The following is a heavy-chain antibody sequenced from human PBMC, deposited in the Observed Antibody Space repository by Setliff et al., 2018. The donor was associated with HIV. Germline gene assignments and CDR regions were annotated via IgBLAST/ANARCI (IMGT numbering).Heavy chain of an antibody. Sequence: SETLSLTCAVSGVSITSATYYWSWIRHSPGKGLEWIGYIDYSGSAFYNPSLKSRLTISRDTSKNQFSLRMKSVTAADTAVYYCARGGITTIVRGVTYPYPLHYFDSWGPGTLVTVSS. CDR3: ARGGITTIVRGVTYPYPLHYFDS. V-gene: IGHV4-31*11. J-gene: IGHJ4*02. CDR1: GVSITSATYY. D-gene: IGHD3-10*01. CDR2: IDYSGSA.